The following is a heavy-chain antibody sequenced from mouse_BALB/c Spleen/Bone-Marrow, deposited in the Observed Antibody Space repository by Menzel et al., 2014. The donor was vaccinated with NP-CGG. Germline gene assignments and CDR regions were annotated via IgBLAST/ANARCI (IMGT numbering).Heavy chain of an antibody. J-gene: IGHJ4*01. CDR2: IDPENGNT. CDR1: GFNIXDYY. CDR3: ADYGPYAMDY. Sequence: VQLQQSGAELVRPGTLVKLSCKASGFNIXDYYMHWVKQRPEQGLEWIGWIDPENGNTIYDPKFQGKASITAGTSSNTAYLQLSSLTSEDTAVYYCADYGPYAMDYWGQGTSVTVSS. D-gene: IGHD1-1*02. V-gene: IGHV14-1*02.